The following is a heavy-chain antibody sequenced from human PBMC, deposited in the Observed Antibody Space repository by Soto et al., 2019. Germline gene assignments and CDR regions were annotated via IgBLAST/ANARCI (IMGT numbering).Heavy chain of an antibody. CDR1: GFTFSSYA. CDR2: ISASAGST. Sequence: EVQLLESGGGLVQPGGSLRLSCAASGFTFSSYAMSWVRQAPGKGLERVSSISASAGSTYYADSVKGRFTISRDKSENTLYLQMNSLRAEDTAVYFCARVTSGWKLLDYWGQGTLVTVSS. J-gene: IGHJ4*02. CDR3: ARVTSGWKLLDY. V-gene: IGHV3-23*01. D-gene: IGHD6-19*01.